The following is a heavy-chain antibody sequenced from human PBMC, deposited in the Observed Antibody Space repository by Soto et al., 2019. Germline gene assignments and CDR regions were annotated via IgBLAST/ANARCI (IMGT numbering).Heavy chain of an antibody. D-gene: IGHD3-10*01. CDR3: ARGRGSGSYYGSVFGQ. CDR1: GGAISNDDYY. CDR2: ISHSGSS. J-gene: IGHJ4*02. V-gene: IGHV4-30-4*01. Sequence: LSLTCSVSGGAISNDDYYWNWIRQPPGKGLEWIGYISHSGSSFSNPSLKSRVAISVDTSKNQVSLKVRSVSAADTAIYHCARGRGSGSYYGSVFGQWGQGVLVTVSS.